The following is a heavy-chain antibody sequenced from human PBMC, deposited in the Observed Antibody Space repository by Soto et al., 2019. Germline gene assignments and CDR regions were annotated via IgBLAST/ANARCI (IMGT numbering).Heavy chain of an antibody. Sequence: PSETLSLTCAVYGGSFSGYYWSCIRQPPGKGLEWIGEIKHSGSTNYNPSLKSRVTISVDTSKNQFSLKLSSVTSADTAVYYCARVDYDILTGYFVSLDYWGQGTLVTVS. J-gene: IGHJ4*02. D-gene: IGHD3-9*01. CDR2: IKHSGST. CDR1: GGSFSGYY. V-gene: IGHV4-34*01. CDR3: ARVDYDILTGYFVSLDY.